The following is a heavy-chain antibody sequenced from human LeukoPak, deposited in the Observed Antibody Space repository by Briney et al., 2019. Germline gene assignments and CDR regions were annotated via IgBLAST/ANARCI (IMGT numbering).Heavy chain of an antibody. CDR1: GFTFSSYS. V-gene: IGHV3-21*01. D-gene: IGHD3-10*01. Sequence: GGSLRLSCAASGFTFSSYSMNWVRQAPGKGLEWVSSISSSSSYIYYADSVKGRFTISRDNAKNSLYLQMNSLRAEDTAVYYCARDRVVTMVRGTTYYYYYYGMDVWGQGTTVTVSS. CDR2: ISSSSSYI. J-gene: IGHJ6*02. CDR3: ARDRVVTMVRGTTYYYYYYGMDV.